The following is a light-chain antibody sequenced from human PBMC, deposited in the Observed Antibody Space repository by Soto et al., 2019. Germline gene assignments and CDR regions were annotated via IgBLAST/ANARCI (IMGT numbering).Light chain of an antibody. J-gene: IGKJ1*01. Sequence: EIVFTRCPGTLSLSPGERATLSCRASQSVSSSYLAWYQQKPGQAPRLLIYGASSRATGIPDRFSGSGSGTDFTLTISRLEPEDFAVYYCQQYGSSPRTFGQGTKVDI. CDR3: QQYGSSPRT. CDR2: GAS. CDR1: QSVSSSY. V-gene: IGKV3-20*01.